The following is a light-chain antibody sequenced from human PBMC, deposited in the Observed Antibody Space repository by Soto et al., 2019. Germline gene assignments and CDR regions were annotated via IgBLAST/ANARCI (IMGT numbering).Light chain of an antibody. J-gene: IGKJ4*01. CDR3: QQYSNWRPLT. V-gene: IGKV3-15*01. CDR2: GAS. CDR1: QSVSSS. Sequence: EIVMTQSPATLSVSPGERATLSCRASQSVSSSLAWYQQKPGQAPRLLIYGASTRATGIPARFSGSGSGTEFTLTISSLQSEDFAIYYWQQYSNWRPLTFGGGTKVEI.